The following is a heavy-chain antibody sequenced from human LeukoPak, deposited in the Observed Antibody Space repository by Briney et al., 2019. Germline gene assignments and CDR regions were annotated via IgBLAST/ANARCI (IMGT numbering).Heavy chain of an antibody. J-gene: IGHJ1*01. CDR2: INPNSGGT. CDR1: GYTFTGYY. Sequence: ASLKVSCEASGYTFTGYYMHSVRQAPGQGLEWMGWINPNSGGTNYAQKFQGWVTMTRDTSISTAYMELSRLRSDDTAVYYGARDRAGASAGTRPEYFQHWGQGTLVSVSS. CDR3: ARDRAGASAGTRPEYFQH. D-gene: IGHD6-13*01. V-gene: IGHV1-2*04.